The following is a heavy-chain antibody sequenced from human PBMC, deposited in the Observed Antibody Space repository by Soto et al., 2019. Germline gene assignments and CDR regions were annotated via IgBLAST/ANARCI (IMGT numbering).Heavy chain of an antibody. CDR2: INHSGST. D-gene: IGHD1-26*01. CDR3: ARPSGSYLFYFDY. Sequence: PSETLSLTCAVYGGSFSGYYWSWIRQPPGKGLEWIGEINHSGSTNYNPSLKSRVIISVDRSKNQFSLKLSSVTAADTAVYYCARPSGSYLFYFDYWGQGTLVTVSS. V-gene: IGHV4-34*01. J-gene: IGHJ4*02. CDR1: GGSFSGYY.